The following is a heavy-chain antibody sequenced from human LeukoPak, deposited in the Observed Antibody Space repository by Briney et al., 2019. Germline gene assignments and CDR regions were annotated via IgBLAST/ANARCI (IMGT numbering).Heavy chain of an antibody. Sequence: PSETLSLTCAVSGGSFSGYYWSWIRQPPGKGLEWTGEINHSGSTNYNPSLKSRVTISVDTSKNQFSLKLSSVTAADTAVYYCARGDGITGTQGRLDYWGQGTLVTVSS. J-gene: IGHJ4*02. CDR3: ARGDGITGTQGRLDY. CDR1: GGSFSGYY. CDR2: INHSGST. D-gene: IGHD1-20*01. V-gene: IGHV4-34*01.